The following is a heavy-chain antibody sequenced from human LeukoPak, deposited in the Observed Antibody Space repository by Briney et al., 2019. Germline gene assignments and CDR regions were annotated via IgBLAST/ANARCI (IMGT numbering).Heavy chain of an antibody. CDR2: IDPSGGST. J-gene: IGHJ4*02. D-gene: IGHD6-19*01. CDR3: ARGGHGTSVAVAGTGDY. CDR1: GYTFTSYY. V-gene: IGHV1-46*01. Sequence: GASVKVSCKASGYTFTSYYMHWVRQAPGQGLEWMGIIDPSGGSTIYAQKFQGRVTMTRDVSTSTVYMQLSSLRSDDTAVYYCARGGHGTSVAVAGTGDYWGQGTLVTVSS.